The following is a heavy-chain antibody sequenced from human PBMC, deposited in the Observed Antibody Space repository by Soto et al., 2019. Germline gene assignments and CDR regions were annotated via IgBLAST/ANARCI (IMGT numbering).Heavy chain of an antibody. J-gene: IGHJ4*02. CDR3: ASSQKGYNWNYFDH. V-gene: IGHV4-39*01. D-gene: IGHD1-20*01. CDR1: GGSISGSYYY. CDR2: VFYTGFT. Sequence: KPSETLSLTCAVSGGSISGSYYYWGWLHQSPGRGPEWIGSVFYTGFTSYNPSLESRVSVSVDTSKNQFSLKVSAVTAADTAVYYCASSQKGYNWNYFDHWGQGALVTVSS.